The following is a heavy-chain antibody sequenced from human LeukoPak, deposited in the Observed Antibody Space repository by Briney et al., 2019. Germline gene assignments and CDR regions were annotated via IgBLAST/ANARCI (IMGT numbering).Heavy chain of an antibody. CDR3: ARGVQVAAAGREVYYFDY. J-gene: IGHJ4*02. D-gene: IGHD6-13*01. CDR1: GGSISSYY. CDR2: IYYSGST. Sequence: SETLSLTCTVSGGSISSYYWSWIRQPPGKGLEWIGYIYYSGSTNYNPSLKSRVTISVDTSKNQFSLKLSSVTAADTAVYYCARGVQVAAAGREVYYFDYWGQGTLVTVSS. V-gene: IGHV4-59*01.